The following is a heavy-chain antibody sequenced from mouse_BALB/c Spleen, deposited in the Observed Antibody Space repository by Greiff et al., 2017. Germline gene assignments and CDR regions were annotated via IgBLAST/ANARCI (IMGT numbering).Heavy chain of an antibody. D-gene: IGHD1-1*01. J-gene: IGHJ2*01. V-gene: IGHV5-6-4*01. CDR2: ISSGGSYT. CDR1: GFTFSSYT. CDR3: ARVITTVVAEDYFDY. Sequence: EVQLVESGGGLVKPGGSLKLSCAASGFTFSSYTMSWVRQTPEKRLEWVATISSGGSYTYYPDSVKGRFTISRDNAKNTLYLQMSSLKSEDTAMYYGARVITTVVAEDYFDYWGQGTTLTVSS.